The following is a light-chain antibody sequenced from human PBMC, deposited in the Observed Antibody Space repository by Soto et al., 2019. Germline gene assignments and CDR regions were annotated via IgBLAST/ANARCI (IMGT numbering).Light chain of an antibody. J-gene: IGKJ5*01. V-gene: IGKV1-8*01. CDR2: AAS. Sequence: AIQMTQSPSTLYGSVGDGVHITCLASQGFSSYLAWYQQKPGKAPKLLIYAASTLQSGVPSRFSGSGSGTDFTLTISCLQSEDFATYYCQLYYSYPQAFGQGARLEI. CDR3: QLYYSYPQA. CDR1: QGFSSY.